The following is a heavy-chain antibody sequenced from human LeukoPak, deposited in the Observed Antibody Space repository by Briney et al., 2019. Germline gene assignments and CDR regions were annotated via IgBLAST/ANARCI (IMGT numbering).Heavy chain of an antibody. Sequence: TGGSLRLSCSASGFTVSSSYMSWVRQAPGKGLEWVSVIYSGGSTYYADSVKGRFTISRDNSKNTLYLQMNSLRAEDTAVYYCAREGRGDYGYFDYWGQGTLVTVSS. D-gene: IGHD4-17*01. CDR1: GFTVSSSY. J-gene: IGHJ4*02. CDR3: AREGRGDYGYFDY. CDR2: IYSGGST. V-gene: IGHV3-53*01.